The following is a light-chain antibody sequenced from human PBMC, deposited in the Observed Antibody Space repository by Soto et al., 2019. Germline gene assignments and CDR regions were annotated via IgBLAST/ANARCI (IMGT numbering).Light chain of an antibody. CDR1: QTINSW. J-gene: IGKJ4*01. CDR2: DAS. V-gene: IGKV1-5*01. Sequence: DIQMTQFPPTLSASVGDRVTITCRASQTINSWVAWYHQKPGKAPKLLIYDASNLAGGVPSKFSGRGYGSEFTLTINFLQTDDSGTYFCQHYHSHPITFGGGTKLEI. CDR3: QHYHSHPIT.